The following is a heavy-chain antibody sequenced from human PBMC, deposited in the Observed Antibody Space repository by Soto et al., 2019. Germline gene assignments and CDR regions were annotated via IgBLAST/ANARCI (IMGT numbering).Heavy chain of an antibody. J-gene: IGHJ6*03. Sequence: SETLSLTCAVYGGSFSGYYWSLIRQPPGKGLEWIGEINHSGSTNYNPSLKSRVTISVDTSKNQFSLKLSSVTAADTAVYYCARLGWFGELYHPNYYYYMDVWGKGTTVTVSS. CDR1: GGSFSGYY. CDR2: INHSGST. V-gene: IGHV4-34*01. CDR3: ARLGWFGELYHPNYYYYMDV. D-gene: IGHD3-10*01.